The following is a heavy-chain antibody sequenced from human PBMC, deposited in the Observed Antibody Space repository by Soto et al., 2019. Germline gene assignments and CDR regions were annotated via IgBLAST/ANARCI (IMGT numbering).Heavy chain of an antibody. CDR2: INAGNGNT. CDR1: GYTFTSYA. Sequence: QVQLVQSGAEVKKPGASVKVSCKASGYTFTSYAIHWVRQAPGQRLEWMGWINAGNGNTKYSQKFQGRVTTTRDTSASIAYIELSSLRSEDTAVYYCARDSGYYGSGIRDYRGQGTLVTDSS. D-gene: IGHD3-10*01. V-gene: IGHV1-3*01. CDR3: ARDSGYYGSGIRDY. J-gene: IGHJ4*02.